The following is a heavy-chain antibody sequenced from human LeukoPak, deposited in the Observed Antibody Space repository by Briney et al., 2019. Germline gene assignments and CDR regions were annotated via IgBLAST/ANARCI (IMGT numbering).Heavy chain of an antibody. V-gene: IGHV3-30*02. Sequence: GGSLRLSCAASGFTFSNFNIYWVRQAPGKGLEWVAFIRYDGSTKYYAASLKGRFTISRDSSKNTVDLQMNSLRPEDTAVYYCAKDLRYSFGLWGQGTLVTVSS. CDR2: IRYDGSTK. J-gene: IGHJ4*02. CDR1: GFTFSNFN. CDR3: AKDLRYSFGL. D-gene: IGHD5-18*01.